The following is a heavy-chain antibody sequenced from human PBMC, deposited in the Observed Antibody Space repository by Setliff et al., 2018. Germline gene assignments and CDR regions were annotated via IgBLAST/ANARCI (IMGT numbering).Heavy chain of an antibody. Sequence: ASVKVSCKASGGTFNSYAISWVRQAPGQGLEWMGWINAGNGNTKYSQKFQDRVTITRDTSATTAYMELSSLQSEDTAVYFCARAPLESGYNYGQGHYFDYWGQGQWSPSPQ. V-gene: IGHV1-3*01. J-gene: IGHJ4*02. CDR2: INAGNGNT. CDR1: GGTFNSYA. CDR3: ARAPLESGYNYGQGHYFDY. D-gene: IGHD5-18*01.